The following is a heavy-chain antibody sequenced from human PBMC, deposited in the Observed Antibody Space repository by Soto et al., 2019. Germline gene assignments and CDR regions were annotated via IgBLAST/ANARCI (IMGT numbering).Heavy chain of an antibody. CDR2: ISYSGST. CDR3: ARVNVTFDL. Sequence: SETLSLTCTVSGGSISSGGYYWSWIRQHPGTGLEWIGHISYSGSTYYSPSLTTRATISRDTSKNRVSLELTSVTAADTAVYYCARVNVTFDLWGLGTLVTVSS. J-gene: IGHJ4*02. V-gene: IGHV4-30-4*01. CDR1: GGSISSGGYY. D-gene: IGHD2-21*02.